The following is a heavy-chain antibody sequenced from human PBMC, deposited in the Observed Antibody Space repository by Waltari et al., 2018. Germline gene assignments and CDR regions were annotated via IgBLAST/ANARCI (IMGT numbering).Heavy chain of an antibody. J-gene: IGHJ6*02. CDR3: ARDRGLYGMDV. Sequence: EVQLVESGGGLVPPGGSLRLSCAASGFPFSSYDMHWVRQATGKGLEWVSAIGTAGDTYYPGSVKGRFTISRENAKNSLYLQMNSLRAGDTAVYYCARDRGLYGMDVWGQGTTVTVSS. V-gene: IGHV3-13*01. CDR1: GFPFSSYD. CDR2: IGTAGDT.